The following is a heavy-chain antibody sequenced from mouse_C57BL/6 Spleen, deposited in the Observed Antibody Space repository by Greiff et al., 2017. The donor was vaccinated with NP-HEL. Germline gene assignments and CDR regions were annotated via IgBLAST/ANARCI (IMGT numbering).Heavy chain of an antibody. V-gene: IGHV5-17*01. CDR1: GFTFSDYG. CDR3: ARGPLGEGWSSYAMDY. D-gene: IGHD2-3*01. J-gene: IGHJ4*01. Sequence: EVMLVESGGGLVKPGGSLKLSCAASGFTFSDYGMHWVRQAPEKGLEWVAYISSGSSTIYYADTVKGRFTISRDNAKNTLFLQMTSLRSEDTAMYYCARGPLGEGWSSYAMDYWGQGTSVTVSS. CDR2: ISSGSSTI.